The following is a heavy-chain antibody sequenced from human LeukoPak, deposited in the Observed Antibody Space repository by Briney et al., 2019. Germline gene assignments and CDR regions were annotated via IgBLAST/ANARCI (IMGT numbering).Heavy chain of an antibody. CDR3: VASSGSYHY. V-gene: IGHV3-30*03. D-gene: IGHD3-10*01. J-gene: IGHJ4*02. CDR1: GFTFSTYG. CDR2: ISYDGSDE. Sequence: PGGSLRLSCAASGFTFSTYGMHWVRQAPGKGLEWVAIISYDGSDEYYADSVKGRFTISRDNSKNTLSLQMSSLTAEDTAVYYCVASSGSYHYWGQGTLVTVSS.